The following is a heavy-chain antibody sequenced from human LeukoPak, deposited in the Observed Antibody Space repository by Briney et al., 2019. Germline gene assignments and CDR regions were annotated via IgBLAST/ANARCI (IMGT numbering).Heavy chain of an antibody. CDR1: GFTFSSYA. CDR3: VKAGMVGSRYYFDY. CDR2: ISSNGGST. D-gene: IGHD2-8*01. J-gene: IGHJ4*02. Sequence: GGSLRLSCSASGFTFSSYAMHCVRQAPGKGLEYVSAISSNGGSTYYADSVKGRFTISRDNSKNTLYLQMSSLRAEDTAVYYCVKAGMVGSRYYFDYWGQGTLVTVSS. V-gene: IGHV3-64D*06.